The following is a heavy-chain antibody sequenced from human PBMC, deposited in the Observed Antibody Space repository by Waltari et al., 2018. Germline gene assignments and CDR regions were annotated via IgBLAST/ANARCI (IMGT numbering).Heavy chain of an antibody. J-gene: IGHJ4*02. CDR1: GFTFSNYA. CDR3: STHFFDY. V-gene: IGHV3-23*01. Sequence: EVQLLESGGGLVQPGGSLSLSCAASGFTFSNYAMSWVRQAPGKGLEWVSAISGSGGNTYYADSVKDRFTISRDNSKNTVYLQMNSLRAEDTAVYYCSTHFFDYWGQGTLVTVSS. CDR2: ISGSGGNT.